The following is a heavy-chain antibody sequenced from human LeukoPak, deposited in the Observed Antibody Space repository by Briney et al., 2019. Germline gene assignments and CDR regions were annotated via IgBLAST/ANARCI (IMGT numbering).Heavy chain of an antibody. CDR1: GYSFTSYW. J-gene: IGHJ4*02. D-gene: IGHD3-22*01. CDR2: IYPGDSDT. CDR3: ARLGSDPYYYDSSGYPLDY. V-gene: IGHV5-51*01. Sequence: GEPLKISCKGFGYSFTSYWIGWVRQMPGKGLEWMGIIYPGDSDTRYSPSFQGQVTISADKSISTAYLQWSSLKASDTAMYYCARLGSDPYYYDSSGYPLDYWGQGTLVTVSS.